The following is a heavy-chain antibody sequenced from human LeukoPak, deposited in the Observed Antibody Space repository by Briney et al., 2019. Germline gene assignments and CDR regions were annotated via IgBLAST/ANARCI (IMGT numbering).Heavy chain of an antibody. V-gene: IGHV4-39*07. CDR1: GGSISSSSYY. J-gene: IGHJ3*02. CDR2: IYYSGST. D-gene: IGHD3-10*01. Sequence: SETLSLTCTVSGGSISSSSYYWGWIRQPPGKGLEWIGSIYYSGSTYYNPSLKSRVTISVDTSKNQFSLKLSSVTAADTAVYYCARGHRLNYYGSGSPRRRRWNDAFDIWGQGTMVTVSS. CDR3: ARGHRLNYYGSGSPRRRRWNDAFDI.